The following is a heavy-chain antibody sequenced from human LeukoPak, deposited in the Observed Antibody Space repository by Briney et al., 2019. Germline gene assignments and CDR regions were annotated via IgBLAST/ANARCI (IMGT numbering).Heavy chain of an antibody. Sequence: GRSLRLSCAASGFTFDDYAMHWVRQAPGKGLEWVSGISWNSGSIGYADSVKGRFTISRDNAKNSLYLQMNSLRAEDTAVYYCAKDPNDLYCSSTSCYKGFDYWGQGTLVTVSS. CDR2: ISWNSGSI. D-gene: IGHD2-2*02. CDR1: GFTFDDYA. V-gene: IGHV3-9*01. J-gene: IGHJ4*02. CDR3: AKDPNDLYCSSTSCYKGFDY.